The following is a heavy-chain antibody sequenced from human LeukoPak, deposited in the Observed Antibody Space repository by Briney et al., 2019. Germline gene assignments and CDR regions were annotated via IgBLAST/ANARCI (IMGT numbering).Heavy chain of an antibody. Sequence: PSETLSLTCAVSGGSVSSGSYYWSWIRQPPGKGLEWIGYIYYSGSTNYNPSLKSRVTISVDTSKNQFSLKLSSVTAADTAVYYCAKEEVGAYTSVYWGQGTLVTVSS. CDR3: AKEEVGAYTSVY. CDR2: IYYSGST. J-gene: IGHJ4*02. V-gene: IGHV4-61*01. D-gene: IGHD1-26*01. CDR1: GGSVSSGSYY.